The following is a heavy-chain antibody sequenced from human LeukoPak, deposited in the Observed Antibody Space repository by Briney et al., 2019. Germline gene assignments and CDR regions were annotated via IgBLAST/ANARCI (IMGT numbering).Heavy chain of an antibody. CDR1: GFTFSSYS. V-gene: IGHV3-13*01. D-gene: IGHD3-16*01. Sequence: GGSLRLSCAASGFTFSSYSMNWVRQPTGKGLEWVSAIGTAGDTYYPGSVKGRFTISRENAKNSFCLQMNSLRAGDTAVYYCARSKVITFGGTNYGMDAWGQGTTVTVSS. CDR2: IGTAGDT. CDR3: ARSKVITFGGTNYGMDA. J-gene: IGHJ6*02.